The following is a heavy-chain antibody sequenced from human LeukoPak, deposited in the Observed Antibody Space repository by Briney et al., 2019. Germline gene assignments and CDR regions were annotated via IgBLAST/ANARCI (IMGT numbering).Heavy chain of an antibody. CDR2: ISSSGSTI. CDR3: ARGGSLYCSGGICYMNAFDI. Sequence: PGGSLRLSCAASGFTFSSYEMNWVRQAPGKGLEWVSYISSSGSTIYYADSVKGRFTISRDNAKNSLYLQMNSLRAEDTAVYYCARGGSLYCSGGICYMNAFDIWGQGTMVTVSS. J-gene: IGHJ3*02. D-gene: IGHD2-15*01. CDR1: GFTFSSYE. V-gene: IGHV3-48*03.